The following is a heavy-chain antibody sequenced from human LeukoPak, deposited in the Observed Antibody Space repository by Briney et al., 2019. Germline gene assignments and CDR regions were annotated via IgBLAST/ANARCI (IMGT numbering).Heavy chain of an antibody. CDR3: TRVTSPYSYYYMDV. D-gene: IGHD1-20*01. J-gene: IGHJ6*03. CDR1: GFTFGGYV. Sequence: PGRSLRLSCTASGFTFGGYVMSWVRQAPGKGLEWVGFIRSKAYGGTTEYAASVKGRFTISRDDSKSIAYLQMNSLKTEDTAVYYCTRVTSPYSYYYMDVWGKGTTVTVSS. V-gene: IGHV3-49*04. CDR2: IRSKAYGGTT.